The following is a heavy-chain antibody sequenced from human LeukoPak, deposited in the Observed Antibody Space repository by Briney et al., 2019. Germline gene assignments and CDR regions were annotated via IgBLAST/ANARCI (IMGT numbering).Heavy chain of an antibody. Sequence: GGSLRLSCTASGFTFGDYAMSWVRQAPGKGLEWVGFIRSKAYGGTTEYAASVKGRFTISRDDSKSIAYPQMNSLKTEDTAVYYCTKALIVVAFDWGQGTLVTVSS. CDR2: IRSKAYGGTT. V-gene: IGHV3-49*04. D-gene: IGHD3-22*01. CDR3: TKALIVVAFD. CDR1: GFTFGDYA. J-gene: IGHJ4*02.